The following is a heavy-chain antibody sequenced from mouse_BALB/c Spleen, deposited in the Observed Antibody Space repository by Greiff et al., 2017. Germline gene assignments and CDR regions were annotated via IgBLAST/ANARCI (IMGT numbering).Heavy chain of an antibody. V-gene: IGHV1S127*01. D-gene: IGHD1-1*01. CDR2: IDPSDSYT. CDR1: GYTFTSYW. J-gene: IGHJ2*01. Sequence: QVQLQQPGAELVKPGASVKMSCKASGYTFTSYWMHWVKQRPGQGLEWIGTIDPSDSYTSYNQKFKGKATLTVDTSSSTAYMQLSSLTSEDSAVYYCTVISPDYWGQGTTLTVSS. CDR3: TVISPDY.